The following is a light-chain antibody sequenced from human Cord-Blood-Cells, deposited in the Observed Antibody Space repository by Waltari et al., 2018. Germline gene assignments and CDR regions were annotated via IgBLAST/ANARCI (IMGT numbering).Light chain of an antibody. CDR2: AAS. CDR3: LQDYNYPYT. J-gene: IGKJ2*01. V-gene: IGKV1-6*01. Sequence: AMQMTQSTSSLSESVGDRVTITCRASQGIRNDLGWYQQKPGKAPKLLIYAASSLQSGVPSRFSASGSGTDFTLTISSLQPEDFATYYCLQDYNYPYTFGQGTKLEIK. CDR1: QGIRND.